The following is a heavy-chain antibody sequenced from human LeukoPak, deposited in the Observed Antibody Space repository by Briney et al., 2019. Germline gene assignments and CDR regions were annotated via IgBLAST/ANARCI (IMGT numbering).Heavy chain of an antibody. CDR3: ASLSLRWPDY. J-gene: IGHJ4*02. V-gene: IGHV3-9*01. D-gene: IGHD4-23*01. CDR2: ISWNSGSI. Sequence: GGSLRLSCAASGFTFDDYAMHWVRQAPGKGLEWVSGISWNSGSIGYADSVKGRFTISRDNAKNSLYLQMNSLRAEDTAVYYCASLSLRWPDYWGQGTLVTVSS. CDR1: GFTFDDYA.